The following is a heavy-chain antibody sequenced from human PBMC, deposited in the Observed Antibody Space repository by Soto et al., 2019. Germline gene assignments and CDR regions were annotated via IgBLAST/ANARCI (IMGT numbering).Heavy chain of an antibody. CDR1: GFTFSSYG. J-gene: IGHJ6*02. CDR3: AKEEIRSGYYNYYYYYGMDV. D-gene: IGHD3-3*01. Sequence: AGGSLRLSCAASGFTFSSYGMHWVRQAPGKGLEWVAVISYDGSNKYYADSVKGRFTISRDNSKNTLYLQMSSLRAEDTAVYYCAKEEIRSGYYNYYYYYGMDVWGQGTTVTVSS. V-gene: IGHV3-30*18. CDR2: ISYDGSNK.